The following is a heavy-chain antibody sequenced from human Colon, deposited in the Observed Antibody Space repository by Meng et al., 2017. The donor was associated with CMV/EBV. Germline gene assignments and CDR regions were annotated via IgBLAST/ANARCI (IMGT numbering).Heavy chain of an antibody. CDR2: IYYTGTI. CDR3: AREGGYTYGLDY. D-gene: IGHD5-18*01. CDR1: GASITNYY. Sequence: GSLRLSCSVSGASITNYYWSWIRQPPGKGLEWIGNIYYTGTINYNPSLKSRVTISVDTPNNHFSLKLNFLTATDTAFYYCAREGGYTYGLDYWGQGILVTVSS. J-gene: IGHJ4*02. V-gene: IGHV4-59*01.